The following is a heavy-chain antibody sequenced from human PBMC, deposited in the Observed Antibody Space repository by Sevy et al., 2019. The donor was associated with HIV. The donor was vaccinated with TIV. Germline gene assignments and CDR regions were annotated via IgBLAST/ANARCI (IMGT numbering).Heavy chain of an antibody. D-gene: IGHD3-22*01. Sequence: GGSLRLSCAASGFTFDDYAMHWVRQAPGKGLEWVSGISWNSGSIGYADSVKGRFTISRDNAKNSLYLQMNSLRAEDMALYYCAKDRGEGGGPNTMIVGAFDIWGQGTMVTVSS. CDR3: AKDRGEGGGPNTMIVGAFDI. V-gene: IGHV3-9*03. J-gene: IGHJ3*02. CDR2: ISWNSGSI. CDR1: GFTFDDYA.